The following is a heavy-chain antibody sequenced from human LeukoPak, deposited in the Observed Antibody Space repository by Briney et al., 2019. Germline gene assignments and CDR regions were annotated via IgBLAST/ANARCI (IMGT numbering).Heavy chain of an antibody. CDR3: ARASYSYDINGWVPFDY. J-gene: IGHJ4*02. V-gene: IGHV4-61*02. CDR1: GGSISGSSYY. Sequence: PSETLSLTCTVSGGSISGSSYYWSWIRQPAGKGLEWIGRIYTSGSTNYNPSLKSRVTISGDTSKNQFSLRLSSVTAADTAVYYCARASYSYDINGWVPFDYWGQGTLVTVSS. D-gene: IGHD3-22*01. CDR2: IYTSGST.